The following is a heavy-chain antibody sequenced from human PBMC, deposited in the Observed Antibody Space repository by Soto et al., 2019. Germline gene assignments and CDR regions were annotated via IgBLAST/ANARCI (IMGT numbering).Heavy chain of an antibody. V-gene: IGHV4-61*05. CDR1: GGSISSSNYY. J-gene: IGHJ6*03. CDR2: IYYSGST. CDR3: ARHPGYSGYDDNYYYYMDV. Sequence: SETLSLTCSVSGGSISSSNYYWSWIRPPPGKGLEWIGYIYYSGSTNYNPSLKSRVTISVDTSKNQFSLKLTSVTAADTAVYYCARHPGYSGYDDNYYYYMDVWGKGTTVTVSS. D-gene: IGHD5-12*01.